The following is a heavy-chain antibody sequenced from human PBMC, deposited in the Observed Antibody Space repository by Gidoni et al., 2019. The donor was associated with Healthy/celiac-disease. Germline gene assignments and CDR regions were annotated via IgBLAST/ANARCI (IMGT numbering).Heavy chain of an antibody. V-gene: IGHV4-39*01. CDR1: GGSISSSSYY. D-gene: IGHD3-16*01. J-gene: IGHJ5*02. CDR3: ATMIPMINWFDP. Sequence: QLQLQESGPGLVKPAETLSLTCTVSGGSISSSSYYWGWIRQPPGKGLEWIGSIYYSGSTYYNPSLKSRVTISVDTSKTQFSLKLSSVTAADTAVYYCATMIPMINWFDPWGQGTLVTVSS. CDR2: IYYSGST.